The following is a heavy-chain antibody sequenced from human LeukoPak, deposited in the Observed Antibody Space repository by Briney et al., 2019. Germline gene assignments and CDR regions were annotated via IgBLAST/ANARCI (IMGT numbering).Heavy chain of an antibody. CDR3: ASQYDYVWGSYRSIVGYYFDY. J-gene: IGHJ4*02. D-gene: IGHD3-16*02. Sequence: SETLSLTCTVSGGSISSSSYYWGWIRQPPGKGLEWIGSIYYSGSTYYNPSLKSRVTISVDTSKNQFSLKLSSVTAADTAVYYCASQYDYVWGSYRSIVGYYFDYWGQGALVTVSS. CDR1: GGSISSSSYY. CDR2: IYYSGST. V-gene: IGHV4-39*01.